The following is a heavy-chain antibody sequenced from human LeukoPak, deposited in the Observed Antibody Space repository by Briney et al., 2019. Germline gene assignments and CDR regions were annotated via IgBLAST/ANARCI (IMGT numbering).Heavy chain of an antibody. CDR3: ARGIPGYFGTSGYYYEY. Sequence: PSETLSLTCAVSGDSISSNYWWTWVRQPPGKGLEWIGEIHHSESTNFNPSLKSRVTISVDKSKNHFSLSMTSVSAADTAVYYCARGIPGYFGTSGYYYEYWGQGILVTVSS. CDR1: GDSISSNYW. V-gene: IGHV4-4*02. D-gene: IGHD3-22*01. J-gene: IGHJ4*02. CDR2: IHHSEST.